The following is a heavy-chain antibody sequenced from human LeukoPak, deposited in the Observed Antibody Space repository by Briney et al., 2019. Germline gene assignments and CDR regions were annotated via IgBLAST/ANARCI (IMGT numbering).Heavy chain of an antibody. V-gene: IGHV4-59*01. J-gene: IGHJ4*02. D-gene: IGHD6-13*01. CDR1: GGSISSYY. CDR2: IYYSGTT. Sequence: PSETLSLTCTVSGGSISSYYWSWIRQPPGKGLEWIGYIYYSGTTTYNPSLKSRVTISVDTSKNQFSLKLSSVTAADTAVYYCARGVYIAAAQYGYWGQGTLVTVSS. CDR3: ARGVYIAAAQYGY.